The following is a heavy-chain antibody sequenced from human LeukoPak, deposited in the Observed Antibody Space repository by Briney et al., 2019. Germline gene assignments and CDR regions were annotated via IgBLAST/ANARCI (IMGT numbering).Heavy chain of an antibody. Sequence: GGSLRVSCVASGFTFGNYWMSWVRQAPGKGLEFVGNIEDDGDQKNYVDSVKGRFTISRDNVKNSLYLQMNSLRVEDTAVYYCARDIIRGQSDFDYWGQGVLVTVSS. J-gene: IGHJ4*02. CDR3: ARDIIRGQSDFDY. CDR1: GFTFGNYW. D-gene: IGHD5-12*01. V-gene: IGHV3-7*01. CDR2: IEDDGDQK.